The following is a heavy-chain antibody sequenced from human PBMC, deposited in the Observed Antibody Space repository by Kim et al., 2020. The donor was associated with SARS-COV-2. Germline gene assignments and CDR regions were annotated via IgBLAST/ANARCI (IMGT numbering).Heavy chain of an antibody. Sequence: GGSLRLSCAASGFTFSSYWMSWVRQAPGKGLEWVANIKQDGSAKYYVDSVKGRFTTSRDNTNNPLYLQMNSLRAENTAVYYCARVLNYGDYLGHQDYCGQGTPVTVSS. J-gene: IGHJ4*02. CDR2: IKQDGSAK. V-gene: IGHV3-7*01. D-gene: IGHD4-17*01. CDR1: GFTFSSYW. CDR3: ARVLNYGDYLGHQDY.